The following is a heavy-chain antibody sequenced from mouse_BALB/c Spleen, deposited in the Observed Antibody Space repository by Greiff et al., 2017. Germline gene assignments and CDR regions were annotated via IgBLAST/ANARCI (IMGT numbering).Heavy chain of an antibody. CDR2: IYPSDSYT. J-gene: IGHJ4*01. D-gene: IGHD2-14*01. CDR3: ARGYYRYEGAMDY. CDR1: GYTFTSYW. V-gene: IGHV1-69*02. Sequence: QVQLQQPGAELVRPGASVKLSCKASGYTFTSYWINWVKQRPGQGLEWIGNIYPSDSYTNYNQKFKDKATLTVDKSSSTAYMQLSSPTSEDSAVYYCARGYYRYEGAMDYWGQGTSVTVSS.